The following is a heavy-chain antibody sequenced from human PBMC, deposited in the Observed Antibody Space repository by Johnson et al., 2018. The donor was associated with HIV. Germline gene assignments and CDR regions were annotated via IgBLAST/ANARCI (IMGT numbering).Heavy chain of an antibody. V-gene: IGHV3-30*02. D-gene: IGHD5-18*01. Sequence: VQLVESGGGLVKPGGSLRLSCAASAFTFSDYYMNWIRQAPGKGLEWVAFIRYDGSNKYYADSVKGRFTISRDNSKNTLQMNSLRAEDTAVYYCAKDPSVDTGTLYPFDIWGQGTMVTVSS. CDR1: AFTFSDYY. J-gene: IGHJ3*02. CDR3: AKDPSVDTGTLYPFDI. CDR2: IRYDGSNK.